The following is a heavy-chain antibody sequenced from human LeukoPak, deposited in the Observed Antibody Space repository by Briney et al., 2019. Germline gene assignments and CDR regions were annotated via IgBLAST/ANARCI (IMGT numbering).Heavy chain of an antibody. CDR3: ARNSGTYPGYGMDV. CDR2: IRTKALGGTT. V-gene: IGHV3-49*04. J-gene: IGHJ6*02. Sequence: GGSLRLSCTASGFIFRDRAKSWVRQAPGKGLEWVGFIRTKALGGTTEYAASVKDRFTISRDDSGSIAYLHMNSLKTEDTAVYYCARNSGTYPGYGMDVWGQGTTVTVSS. CDR1: GFIFRDRA. D-gene: IGHD1-26*01.